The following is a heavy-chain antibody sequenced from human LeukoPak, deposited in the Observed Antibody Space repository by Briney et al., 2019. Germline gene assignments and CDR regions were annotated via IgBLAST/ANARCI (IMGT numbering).Heavy chain of an antibody. Sequence: GGSLRLSCAASGFTFSNYAMSWVRQAPGKGLEWVSTISGSGGSTYYADSVKGQFTISRDNSKNTLYLQMNRLRAEDTAVYYCAKEEWLLAVYFDYWGQGTLVTVSS. CDR2: ISGSGGST. CDR1: GFTFSNYA. D-gene: IGHD3-3*01. J-gene: IGHJ4*02. CDR3: AKEEWLLAVYFDY. V-gene: IGHV3-23*01.